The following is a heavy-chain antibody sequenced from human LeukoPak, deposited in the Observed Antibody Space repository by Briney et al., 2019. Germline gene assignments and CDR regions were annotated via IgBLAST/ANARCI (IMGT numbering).Heavy chain of an antibody. CDR2: IYYSGST. V-gene: IGHV4-59*08. CDR3: ARHGGIDTVRGVLSAFDI. D-gene: IGHD3-10*01. CDR1: GGSVSSYY. Sequence: RPSETLSLTCSVSGGSVSSYYWSWIRQPPGKGLEWIGYIYYSGSTNHNASLKSRVSMSVDTSANQFSLKLTSVTAADTAMYYCARHGGIDTVRGVLSAFDIWGQGTMVTVSS. J-gene: IGHJ3*02.